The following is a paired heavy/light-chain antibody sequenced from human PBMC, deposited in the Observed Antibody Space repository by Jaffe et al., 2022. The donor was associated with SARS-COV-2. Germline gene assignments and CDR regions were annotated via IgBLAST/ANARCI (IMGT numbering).Light chain of an antibody. J-gene: IGKJ1*01. CDR1: QSVLYSSNNKNY. Sequence: DIVMTQSPDSLAVSLGERATINCKSSQSVLYSSNNKNYLAWYQQKPGQPPKLLIYWASTRESGVPDRFSGSGSGTDFTLTISSLQAEDVALYYCQQYYSTPQTFGQGTKVEIK. CDR3: QQYYSTPQT. CDR2: WAS. V-gene: IGKV4-1*01.
Heavy chain of an antibody. CDR1: GGSIISSNYY. J-gene: IGHJ4*02. Sequence: QLQLQESGPGLVKPSETLSLTCTVSGGSIISSNYYWGWIRQPPGKGLEWIGNIYYSGSTNYSPSLKSRVTISVDTSKNQFSLELTSVTAADTAVYFCARTHVIYDVLTGYYKSSGYLDYWGQGTLVTVSS. V-gene: IGHV4-39*01. D-gene: IGHD3-9*01. CDR2: IYYSGST. CDR3: ARTHVIYDVLTGYYKSSGYLDY.